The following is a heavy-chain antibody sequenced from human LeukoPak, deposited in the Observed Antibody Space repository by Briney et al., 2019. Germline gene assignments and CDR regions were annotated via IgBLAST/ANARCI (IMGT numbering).Heavy chain of an antibody. CDR3: ARASPADTFGLWIDF. Sequence: PSETLSLTCAVSGHSIRSDYYWGWIRQPPGKGLEWIGCIYHNGNTYYSPSLEGRVTISVDTPKNQFSLKLSSVTAADMAVYYCARASPADTFGLWIDFWGQGTLVTVSS. J-gene: IGHJ4*02. V-gene: IGHV4-38-2*01. D-gene: IGHD5-18*01. CDR2: IYHNGNT. CDR1: GHSIRSDYY.